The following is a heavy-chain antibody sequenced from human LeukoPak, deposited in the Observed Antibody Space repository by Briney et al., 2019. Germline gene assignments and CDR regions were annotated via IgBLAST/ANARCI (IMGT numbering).Heavy chain of an antibody. CDR3: ARDLRYCSSTSCPYYYGMDV. CDR1: GFTFNSYA. CDR2: ISYDGSNK. V-gene: IGHV3-30*04. Sequence: QPGGSLRLSCAASGFTFNSYAMHWVRQAPGKGLEWVAVISYDGSNKYYADSVKGRFTISRDNSKNTLYLQMNSLRAEDTAVYYCARDLRYCSSTSCPYYYGMDVWGQGTTVTVSS. J-gene: IGHJ6*02. D-gene: IGHD2-2*01.